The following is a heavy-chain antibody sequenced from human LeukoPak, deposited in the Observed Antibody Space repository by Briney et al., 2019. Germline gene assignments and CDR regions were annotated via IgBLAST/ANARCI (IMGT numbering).Heavy chain of an antibody. CDR2: IYTSGCT. D-gene: IGHD5-18*01. V-gene: IGHV4-4*07. J-gene: IGHJ5*02. Sequence: PSETLSLTCTVSGGSISSYYWSWIRQPAGKGLEWIGRIYTSGCTNYNPSLKSRVTMSVDTSKNQFSLKLSSVTAADTAVYFCARGGYSYGYHWFDPWGQGTLVTVSS. CDR3: ARGGYSYGYHWFDP. CDR1: GGSISSYY.